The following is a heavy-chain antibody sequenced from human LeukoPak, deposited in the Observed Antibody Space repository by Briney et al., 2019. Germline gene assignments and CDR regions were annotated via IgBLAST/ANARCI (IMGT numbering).Heavy chain of an antibody. J-gene: IGHJ4*02. CDR2: ITSSSDYI. Sequence: PGGSLRLSCAASGFTFSSHSMNWVRQAPGKGPEWVSVITSSSDYIYYADSLKGRFTVSRDNAKNSLYLQVNSLRAEDTAVYYCVRESVYYDSSGYYNVLDYWGQGTLVTVSS. V-gene: IGHV3-21*01. CDR3: VRESVYYDSSGYYNVLDY. D-gene: IGHD3-22*01. CDR1: GFTFSSHS.